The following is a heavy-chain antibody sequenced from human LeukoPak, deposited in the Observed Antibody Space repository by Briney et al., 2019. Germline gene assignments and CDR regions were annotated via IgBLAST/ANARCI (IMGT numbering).Heavy chain of an antibody. CDR3: ARSGNYRFDY. Sequence: SQTLSLTCAISGDSFSSDSVVWNWIRQSPSRGLEWLGRTYYRSKWYSDYAVSVKSRITINPDTSKNQFSLHLNSVTPEDTAVYYCARSGNYRFDYWGQGTLVTVSS. D-gene: IGHD1-26*01. J-gene: IGHJ4*02. CDR2: TYYRSKWYS. V-gene: IGHV6-1*01. CDR1: GDSFSSDSVV.